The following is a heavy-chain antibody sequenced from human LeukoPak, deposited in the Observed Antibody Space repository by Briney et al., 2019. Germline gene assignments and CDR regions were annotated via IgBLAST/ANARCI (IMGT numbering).Heavy chain of an antibody. J-gene: IGHJ4*02. CDR3: ARARYGSGTYDY. Sequence: PGGSLRLSCAASGFTFSAYWMHWVRQAPGKGLVWVSSINSDGSTTNYADFVKGRFSISRDNARDNAKNTLHLQMNSLRAEDTAVYYCARARYGSGTYDYWGQGTLVTVSS. D-gene: IGHD3-10*01. CDR1: GFTFSAYW. CDR2: INSDGSTT. V-gene: IGHV3-74*01.